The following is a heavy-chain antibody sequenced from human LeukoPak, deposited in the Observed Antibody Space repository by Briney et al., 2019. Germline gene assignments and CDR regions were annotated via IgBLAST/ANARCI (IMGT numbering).Heavy chain of an antibody. CDR3: ARLQYCSGTSCYWFDP. J-gene: IGHJ5*02. V-gene: IGHV4-30-2*01. Sequence: SETLSLTCDVSGGSISSGLYSWSWIRQPLGKGLEWIGYIYHTGSTYYNPSLRSRVTISVDTSKNQFSLRLSSVTAADTAVYYCARLQYCSGTSCYWFDPWGQGTLVTVSS. D-gene: IGHD2-2*01. CDR1: GGSISSGLYS. CDR2: IYHTGST.